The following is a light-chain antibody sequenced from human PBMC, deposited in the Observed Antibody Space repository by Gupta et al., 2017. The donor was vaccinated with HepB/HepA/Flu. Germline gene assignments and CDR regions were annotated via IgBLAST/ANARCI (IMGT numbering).Light chain of an antibody. Sequence: VMTQSPDSLGVSLGERATINCKSSQSVFDTSNNKNYIAGYQQQTAQSPKLLIYWAATRESGVPDRCSGGGAGTDDSLTITSRQDEDVAVDYYQQYYGAPVTFGPGTKV. V-gene: IGKV4-1*01. CDR1: QSVFDTSNNKNY. J-gene: IGKJ3*01. CDR2: WAA. CDR3: QQYYGAPVT.